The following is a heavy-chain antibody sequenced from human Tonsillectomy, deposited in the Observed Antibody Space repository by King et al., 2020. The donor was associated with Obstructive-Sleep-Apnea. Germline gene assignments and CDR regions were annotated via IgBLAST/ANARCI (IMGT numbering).Heavy chain of an antibody. CDR3: ARVYCSGGTCYSGGDDF. V-gene: IGHV3-72*01. J-gene: IGHJ4*02. CDR2: GRHKGNSYTT. D-gene: IGHD2-15*01. Sequence: VQLVESGGGFVQPGGSLRLSCAASGFTFSDHYMDWVRQAPGKGLEWVGRGRHKGNSYTTEYAAFGKDRFTISRDDSKNSLYLQMNSLKTEDTAVYYCARVYCSGGTCYSGGDDFWGQGTLVTVSS. CDR1: GFTFSDHY.